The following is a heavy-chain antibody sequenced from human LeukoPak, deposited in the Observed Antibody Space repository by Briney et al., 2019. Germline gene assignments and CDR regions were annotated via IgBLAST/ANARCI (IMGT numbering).Heavy chain of an antibody. CDR1: GFTFSSYA. J-gene: IGHJ4*02. Sequence: HPGGSLRLSCAASGFTFSSYAMHWVRQAPGKGLEYVSAISSNGGSTYYANSVKGRFTISRDNSKNTLYLQMGSLRAEDMAVYYCARGVRIAVAGYIDYWGQGTLVTVSS. V-gene: IGHV3-64*01. CDR2: ISSNGGST. D-gene: IGHD6-19*01. CDR3: ARGVRIAVAGYIDY.